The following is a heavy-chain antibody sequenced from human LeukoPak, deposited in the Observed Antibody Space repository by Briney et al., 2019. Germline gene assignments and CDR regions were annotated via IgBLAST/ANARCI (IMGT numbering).Heavy chain of an antibody. V-gene: IGHV4-38-2*01. Sequence: SETLSLTCAVSGYSISSGYYWGWIRQPPGKGLEWIGSIYHSGSTYYNPSLKSRVTISVDTSKNQFSLMLSSVTAADTAVYYCARSPYCSSTSCYLFNWLDPWGQGTLVTVSS. D-gene: IGHD2-2*01. J-gene: IGHJ5*02. CDR3: ARSPYCSSTSCYLFNWLDP. CDR2: IYHSGST. CDR1: GYSISSGYY.